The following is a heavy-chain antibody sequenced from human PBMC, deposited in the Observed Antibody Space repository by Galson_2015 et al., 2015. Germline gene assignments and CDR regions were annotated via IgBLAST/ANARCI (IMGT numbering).Heavy chain of an antibody. V-gene: IGHV4-39*01. CDR2: IYRSGST. CDR1: GGSVSDSSYY. Sequence: SETLSLTCTVSGGSVSDSSYYWGWIRQTPGKGLEWIATIYRSGSTYYNPSLKSRVTISVDTSKNQFSLKLSSVTAADTAVYYGVRLNSGSGDYWGQGTPVTVSS. J-gene: IGHJ4*02. D-gene: IGHD3-10*01. CDR3: VRLNSGSGDY.